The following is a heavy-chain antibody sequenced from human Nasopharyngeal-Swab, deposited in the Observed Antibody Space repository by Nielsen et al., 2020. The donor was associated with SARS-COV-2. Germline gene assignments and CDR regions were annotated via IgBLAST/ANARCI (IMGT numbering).Heavy chain of an antibody. D-gene: IGHD6-19*01. CDR2: IYWDDDK. CDR3: AHSALGYSSGWELDY. CDR1: GFSLSTSGVG. V-gene: IGHV2-5*02. J-gene: IGHJ4*02. Sequence: SGPTPVKPTQTLTPTCTFSGFSLSTSGVGVGWIRQPPGKALEWLALIYWDDDKRYSPSLKSRLTITKDTSKNQVVLTMTNMDPVDTATYYCAHSALGYSSGWELDYWGQGTLVTVPS.